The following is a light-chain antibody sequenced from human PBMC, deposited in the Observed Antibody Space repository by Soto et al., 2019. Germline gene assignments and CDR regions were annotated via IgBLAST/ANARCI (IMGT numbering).Light chain of an antibody. CDR3: QQYNTYSPPWT. J-gene: IGKJ1*01. CDR1: QSINNW. CDR2: DAS. Sequence: DIQMTQSPSTLSASIGDRVTSTCRSGQSINNWLAWYQQKPGKAPNLLIYDASSLQSGVPSRFSGSGSGTEFTLTISSLQRDDFATYYCQQYNTYSPPWTFGQGTKVDIK. V-gene: IGKV1-5*01.